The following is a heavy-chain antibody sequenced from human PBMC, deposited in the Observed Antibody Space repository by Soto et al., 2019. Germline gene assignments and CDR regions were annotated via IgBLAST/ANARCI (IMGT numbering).Heavy chain of an antibody. V-gene: IGHV4-34*01. CDR1: GGSLSHYY. Sequence: QVQLQQWGAGLLKPSETLSLTCAVYGGSLSHYYWTWVRQPPGKGLEWIGEINDSGSTNYNPSLKSRGGIAVDTSMTQCSLQLSSRTDADTPVFYCARPLGAGAAAGRKSFEIWGQGTMVTVSS. D-gene: IGHD6-13*01. CDR3: ARPLGAGAAAGRKSFEI. J-gene: IGHJ3*02. CDR2: INDSGST.